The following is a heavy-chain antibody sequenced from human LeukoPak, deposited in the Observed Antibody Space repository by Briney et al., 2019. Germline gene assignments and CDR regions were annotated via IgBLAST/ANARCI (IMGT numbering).Heavy chain of an antibody. CDR2: ISHSGRT. CDR3: ARLWSGERPPDY. D-gene: IGHD3-10*01. J-gene: IGHJ4*02. Sequence: SEALSLTCTVSGGSIYSSSYYWGWIRQPPGKGLEWIGSISHSGRTYYNPSLKSRVTISVDTSKGQFSLKVRSVTAADTAVYYCARLWSGERPPDYWGQGTLVTVSS. CDR1: GGSIYSSSYY. V-gene: IGHV4-39*01.